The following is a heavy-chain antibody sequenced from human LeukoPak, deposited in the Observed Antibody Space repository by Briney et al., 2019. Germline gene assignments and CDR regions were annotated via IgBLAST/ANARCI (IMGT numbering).Heavy chain of an antibody. CDR3: AEGTKSFFDY. Sequence: PLETLSLTCAVHGGSFSGYYWSWIRQPPGKGLEWIGSICYSGTTYYNPSLKSRVTISVDTSKNQFSLKLSSGTAADTAVYYCAEGTKSFFDYWGQGTLVTVSS. CDR2: ICYSGTT. J-gene: IGHJ4*02. CDR1: GGSFSGYY. D-gene: IGHD3-10*01. V-gene: IGHV4-34*01.